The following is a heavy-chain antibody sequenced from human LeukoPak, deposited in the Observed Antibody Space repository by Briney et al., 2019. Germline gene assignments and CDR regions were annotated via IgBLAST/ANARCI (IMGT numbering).Heavy chain of an antibody. V-gene: IGHV1-24*01. CDR2: FDPEHGEA. J-gene: IGHJ4*02. CDR3: AAEGQRLLGY. D-gene: IGHD3-10*01. Sequence: ASVKVSRKVYGDTLTELSTHWVRQAPGKGLEWMGGFDPEHGEAIYAQTFQGRITMTEDTSTDTAYMELSSLTSDDTAVYYCAAEGQRLLGYWGQGTLVTVSS. CDR1: GDTLTELS.